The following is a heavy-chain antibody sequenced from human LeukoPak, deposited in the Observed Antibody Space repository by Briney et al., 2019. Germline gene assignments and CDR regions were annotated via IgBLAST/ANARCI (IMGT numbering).Heavy chain of an antibody. Sequence: SRPTLVNPTQTLTLTCTFSGFSLSTSGVGVGWIRQPPGKALEWLALIYWDDDKRYSPSLKSRLIITKDTSKNQVVLTMTNMDPVDTATYYCAHSGIGYYGSGSFRYFDYWGQGTLVTVSS. CDR3: AHSGIGYYGSGSFRYFDY. J-gene: IGHJ4*02. CDR2: IYWDDDK. D-gene: IGHD3-10*01. V-gene: IGHV2-5*02. CDR1: GFSLSTSGVG.